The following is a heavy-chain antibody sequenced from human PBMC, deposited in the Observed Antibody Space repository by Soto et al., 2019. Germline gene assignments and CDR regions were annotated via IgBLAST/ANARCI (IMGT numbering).Heavy chain of an antibody. J-gene: IGHJ5*02. Sequence: QVQLVESGGGVVQPGRSLRLSCAASGFTFSSYAMHWVRQAPGKGLEWVAGISYDGSNKYYADSVKGRFTISRDNSKNTLYLQMNSLRAEDTAVYYCARDTHYYDSSGYYYIYNWFDPWGQGTLVTVSS. CDR2: ISYDGSNK. CDR1: GFTFSSYA. CDR3: ARDTHYYDSSGYYYIYNWFDP. D-gene: IGHD3-22*01. V-gene: IGHV3-30-3*01.